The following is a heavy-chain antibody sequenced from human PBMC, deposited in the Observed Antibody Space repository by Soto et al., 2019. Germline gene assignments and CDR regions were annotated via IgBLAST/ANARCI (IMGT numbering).Heavy chain of an antibody. CDR2: IFHSGSS. CDR1: GGSFTGFY. Sequence: SETRSRTCPVSGGSFTGFYWSWIWQPPGKGLEWIGYIFHSGSSNYNPSLKSRVTISVDTSKSQISLRLTSVTAADTAVYYCARAPCLGVVHMDYWGQGTPVTVSS. J-gene: IGHJ4*02. V-gene: IGHV4-59*01. CDR3: ARAPCLGVVHMDY. D-gene: IGHD3-3*01.